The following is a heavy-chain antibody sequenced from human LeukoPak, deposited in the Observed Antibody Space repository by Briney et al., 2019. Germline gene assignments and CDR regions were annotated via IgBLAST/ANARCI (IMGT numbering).Heavy chain of an antibody. CDR2: IYDSGTT. V-gene: IGHV4-59*01. J-gene: IGHJ5*02. CDR3: ARVSWPGRGSRFDP. D-gene: IGHD3-16*01. CDR1: GDSFSGYY. Sequence: SETLSLTCAVYGDSFSGYYWSWIRQPPGKGLEWIGYIYDSGTTNCHPSLKSRVTVSVDTSKNQFSLNLSSVTAADTAVYYCARVSWPGRGSRFDPWGQGTLVTVSS.